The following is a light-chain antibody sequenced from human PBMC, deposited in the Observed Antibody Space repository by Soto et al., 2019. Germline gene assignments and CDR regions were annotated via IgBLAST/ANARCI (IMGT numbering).Light chain of an antibody. J-gene: IGLJ1*01. Sequence: QCSLTQTASVPGSPGRSLTISCTRTSIHIAPYNYVSWYQQHPGKAPKLIIYEVSYRPSGISNRFSGSKSGNTASLTISGLQAEDEADYYCSPYTSSTNSVFGTGTKVTVL. V-gene: IGLV2-14*01. CDR1: SIHIAPYNY. CDR3: SPYTSSTNSV. CDR2: EVS.